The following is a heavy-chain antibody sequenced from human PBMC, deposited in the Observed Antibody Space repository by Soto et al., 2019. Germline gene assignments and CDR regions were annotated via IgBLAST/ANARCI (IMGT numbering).Heavy chain of an antibody. CDR1: GGSISSGGYY. Sequence: QVQLQESGPGLVKPSQTLSLTCTVSGGSISSGGYYWSWIRQHPGKGLEWIGYIYYSGSTYYNPSLRSRVTISVDTSKNQFSLKLSSVTAADTAVYYCARDLPDDFSPPVLGYWGQGTLVTVSS. D-gene: IGHD3-3*01. CDR2: IYYSGST. V-gene: IGHV4-31*03. CDR3: ARDLPDDFSPPVLGY. J-gene: IGHJ4*02.